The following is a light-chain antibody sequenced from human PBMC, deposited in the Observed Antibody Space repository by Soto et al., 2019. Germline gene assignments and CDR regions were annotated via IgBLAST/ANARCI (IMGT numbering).Light chain of an antibody. Sequence: QSALTQPASVSGSPGQSITISCSGTSRDVGSYNLVSWYQQHPGKAPKLMIYEGSKRPSGVSNRFSGSKSGNTASLAISGLQAEDDADYYCCSYAGSSTDVFGTGTKVTVL. CDR2: EGS. J-gene: IGLJ1*01. CDR3: CSYAGSSTDV. CDR1: SRDVGSYNL. V-gene: IGLV2-23*01.